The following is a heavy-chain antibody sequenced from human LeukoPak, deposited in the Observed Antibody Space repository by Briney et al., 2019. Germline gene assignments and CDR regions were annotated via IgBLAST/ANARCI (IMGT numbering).Heavy chain of an antibody. V-gene: IGHV3-23*01. D-gene: IGHD4-17*01. CDR2: ISGSGGST. Sequence: GGSPRLSCAASGFTFNTFGMSWVRQAPGKGLEWVSAISGSGGSTYYADSVKGRFTISRDNSKNTLYLQMNSLRAEDTAVYYCAKDLAYGDYEGGQGTLVTVSS. CDR3: AKDLAYGDYE. J-gene: IGHJ4*02. CDR1: GFTFNTFG.